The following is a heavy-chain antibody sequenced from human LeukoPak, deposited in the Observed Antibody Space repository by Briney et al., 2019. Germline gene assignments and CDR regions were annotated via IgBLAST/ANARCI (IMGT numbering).Heavy chain of an antibody. CDR2: ISGSGGST. D-gene: IGHD1-26*01. V-gene: IGHV3-23*01. Sequence: GESLRLSCTASGFTFSTYAMNWVRQAPGKGLEWVSAISGSGGSTFYADSVKGRFTISRDNSKNTLYLQMNSLRAEDTAVYYCAKEKLGDFDYWGQGTLVTVSS. CDR1: GFTFSTYA. CDR3: AKEKLGDFDY. J-gene: IGHJ4*02.